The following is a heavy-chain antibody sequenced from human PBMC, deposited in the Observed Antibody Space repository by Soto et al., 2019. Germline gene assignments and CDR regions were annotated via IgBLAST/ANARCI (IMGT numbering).Heavy chain of an antibody. Sequence: EVQLLESGGGLVQPGGSLRLSCAASGFTFSSYAMSWVRQAPGKGLEWVSAISGSGGSTYYADSVKGRFTISRDNSKNTLYLQMNSLRAEDTAVYYCAKKGVDYYDSSGYARPPFFDIWGQGTMVTVSS. CDR2: ISGSGGST. V-gene: IGHV3-23*01. CDR1: GFTFSSYA. D-gene: IGHD3-22*01. J-gene: IGHJ3*02. CDR3: AKKGVDYYDSSGYARPPFFDI.